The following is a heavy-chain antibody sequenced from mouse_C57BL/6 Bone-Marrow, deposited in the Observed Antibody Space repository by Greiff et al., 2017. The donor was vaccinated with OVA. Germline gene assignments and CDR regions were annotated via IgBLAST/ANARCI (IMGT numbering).Heavy chain of an antibody. D-gene: IGHD4-1*01. CDR1: GFTFSSYG. Sequence: EVKLQESGGDLVKPGGSLKLSCAASGFTFSSYGLSWVRQTPDKRLEWVATLSSGGSYTYYPDRVKGRFTISRDNAKNTLYLQMSSLKSEDTAMYYCARRLGPWFAYWGQGTLVTVSA. CDR3: ARRLGPWFAY. J-gene: IGHJ3*01. CDR2: LSSGGSYT. V-gene: IGHV5-6*01.